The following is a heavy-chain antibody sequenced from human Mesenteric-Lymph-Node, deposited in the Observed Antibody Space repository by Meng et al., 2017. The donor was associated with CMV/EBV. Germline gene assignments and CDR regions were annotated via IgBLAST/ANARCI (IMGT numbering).Heavy chain of an antibody. CDR2: INHSGST. V-gene: IGHV4-34*01. CDR1: GGSFSGYY. J-gene: IGHJ4*02. D-gene: IGHD4-23*01. Sequence: QVVLQEWGAGLLKPSGTLSLTFAVYGGSFSGYYWSWIRQPPGKGLEWIGEINHSGSTNYNPFLKSRVTISVDTSKNQFSLKLSSVTAADTAVYYCARHQRWLKSEGCFNYWGQGTLVTVSS. CDR3: ARHQRWLKSEGCFNY.